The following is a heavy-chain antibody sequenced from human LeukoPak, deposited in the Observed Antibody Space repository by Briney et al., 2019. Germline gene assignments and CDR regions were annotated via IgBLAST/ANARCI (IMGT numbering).Heavy chain of an antibody. J-gene: IGHJ4*02. CDR1: GLTFSSDW. V-gene: IGHV3-74*03. CDR2: INSDSTIT. Sequence: GGSLRLSCVPSGLTFSSDWMLWVRQAPGKGLVWLSHINSDSTITTYADSVRGRFTISRDNAKNSLYLQMNSLRVEDTALYYCLRGFPGRHGYWDCWGQGTLVTVSS. CDR3: LRGFPGRHGYWDC. D-gene: IGHD3-22*01.